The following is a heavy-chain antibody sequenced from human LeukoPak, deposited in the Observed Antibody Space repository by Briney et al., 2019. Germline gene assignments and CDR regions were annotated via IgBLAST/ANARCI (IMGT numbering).Heavy chain of an antibody. D-gene: IGHD2-21*01. Sequence: GGSLRLSCAASGFTISNYDMYWVRQKPGKGLEWVSTIHTAGDTYYPDSVKGRFAISRENAKNSLSLQMNSLRAGDTAVYYCARGDYYYSGMGVWGQGTTVTVSS. CDR1: GFTISNYD. CDR2: IHTAGDT. V-gene: IGHV3-13*01. CDR3: ARGDYYYSGMGV. J-gene: IGHJ6*02.